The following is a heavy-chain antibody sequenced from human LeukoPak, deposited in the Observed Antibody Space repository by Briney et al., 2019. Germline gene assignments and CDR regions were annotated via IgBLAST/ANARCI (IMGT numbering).Heavy chain of an antibody. J-gene: IGHJ4*02. CDR2: ISGSGTTI. CDR1: GFTFSTYQ. CDR3: ARQFAY. V-gene: IGHV3-48*03. Sequence: GGSLRLSCAASGFTFSTYQMNWVRQAPGKGLEWVSYISGSGTTIYYADSVKGRFTIPRDNTKNSLYLQMDSLRAEDTAVYYCARQFAYWGQGTLVTVSS.